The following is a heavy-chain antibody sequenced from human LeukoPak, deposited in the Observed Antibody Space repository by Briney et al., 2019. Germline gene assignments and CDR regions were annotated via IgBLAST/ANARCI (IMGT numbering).Heavy chain of an antibody. V-gene: IGHV4-59*01. CDR1: GGSISFYY. CDR3: ASSSYQQLGPNYFDY. Sequence: PSETLSLTCTVSGGSISFYYWNWIRQPPGKGLKWIGYIYYSGNTNYNPSLKSRVTISVDTSKNQFSLRLSSVTAADTAVYYCASSSYQQLGPNYFDYWGQGTLVTVSS. J-gene: IGHJ4*02. D-gene: IGHD6-13*01. CDR2: IYYSGNT.